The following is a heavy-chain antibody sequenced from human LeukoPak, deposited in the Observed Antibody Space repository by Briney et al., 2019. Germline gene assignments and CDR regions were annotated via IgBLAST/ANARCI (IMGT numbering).Heavy chain of an antibody. Sequence: SVNVPCLASGGTLTNYAISWVRQAAGRGLEWMGGIIPIFDTANYAQKFQGRVTITEDESTSASDKELSSRRAEDTAVYYCARYSDPRHGYFDYWGQGTLVTVSS. CDR3: ARYSDPRHGYFDY. V-gene: IGHV1-69*13. D-gene: IGHD4-17*01. J-gene: IGHJ4*02. CDR1: GGTLTNYA. CDR2: IIPIFDTA.